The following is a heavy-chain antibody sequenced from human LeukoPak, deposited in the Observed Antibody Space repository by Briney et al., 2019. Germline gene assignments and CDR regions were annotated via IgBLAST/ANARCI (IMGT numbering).Heavy chain of an antibody. Sequence: GGSLRLSCAASGFTFSSYGMHWVRQAPGKGLEWVAVIWYDGSNKYYADSVKGRFTVSRDNSKNTLYLQMNSLRAEDTAVYYCARDMDGVSHAFDIWGQGTMVTVSS. CDR2: IWYDGSNK. CDR1: GFTFSSYG. J-gene: IGHJ3*02. CDR3: ARDMDGVSHAFDI. D-gene: IGHD4-17*01. V-gene: IGHV3-33*01.